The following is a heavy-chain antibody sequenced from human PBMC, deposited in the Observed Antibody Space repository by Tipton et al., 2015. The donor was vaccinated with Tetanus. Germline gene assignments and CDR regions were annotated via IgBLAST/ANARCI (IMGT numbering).Heavy chain of an antibody. Sequence: TLSLTCAVSGGSISSSKLWSWVRQPPGKGLEWVGEMYDSGLTNHNPSLKSRVTISIDKSKTHFSLRLDSVTAADTAVYYCATDRRGPGEVRGLDNWGQGTLVTVSS. D-gene: IGHD3-10*01. V-gene: IGHV4-4*02. CDR2: MYDSGLT. CDR3: ATDRRGPGEVRGLDN. CDR1: GGSISSSKL. J-gene: IGHJ4*02.